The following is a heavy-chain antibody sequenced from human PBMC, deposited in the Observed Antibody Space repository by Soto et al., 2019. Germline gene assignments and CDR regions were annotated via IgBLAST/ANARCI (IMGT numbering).Heavy chain of an antibody. Sequence: SETLSLTCAVSGGSIRSNNWWTWVRQPPGKGLEWIGEIHHSGNTNYRSSLSSRVTMSVDKSKNQFSLNLNSVTASDTAVYYCGRKAYDDGWYAFDYGGQGNAVTVSS. CDR3: GRKAYDDGWYAFDY. J-gene: IGHJ4*02. V-gene: IGHV4-4*02. CDR1: GGSIRSNNW. D-gene: IGHD3-10*01. CDR2: IHHSGNT.